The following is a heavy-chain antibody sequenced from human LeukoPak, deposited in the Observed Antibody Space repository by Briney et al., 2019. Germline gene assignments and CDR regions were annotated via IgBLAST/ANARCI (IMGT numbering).Heavy chain of an antibody. CDR1: GXSISSSNDY. V-gene: IGHV4-39*01. D-gene: IGHD3-22*01. Sequence: PSETLSLTCTVSGXSISSSNDYWGWIRQPPGKGREWIGSIYYSGSTYYNPSLKSRVTISVDTSKNQFSLKLSSVTAADTAVYYCARQSASDYYDSSDSFDYWGQGTLVTVSS. CDR3: ARQSASDYYDSSDSFDY. CDR2: IYYSGST. J-gene: IGHJ4*02.